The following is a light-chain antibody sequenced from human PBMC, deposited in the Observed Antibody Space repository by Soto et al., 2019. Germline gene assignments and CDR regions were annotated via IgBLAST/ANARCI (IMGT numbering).Light chain of an antibody. Sequence: DFQMTQSPSTLSASVGDRVTITCRASQNIRSRLAWCQQKPGKAPKLLIYDASSLESGLPQRFSGSGSGTEFTLSIGSLQSEDSAVYYCHQYSNWPRWTFGQGTKVEIK. J-gene: IGKJ1*01. CDR3: HQYSNWPRWT. V-gene: IGKV1-5*01. CDR2: DAS. CDR1: QNIRSR.